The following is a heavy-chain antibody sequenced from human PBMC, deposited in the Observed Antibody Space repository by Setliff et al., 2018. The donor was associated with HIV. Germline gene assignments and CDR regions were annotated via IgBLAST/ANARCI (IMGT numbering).Heavy chain of an antibody. CDR1: GGSIRSHC. CDR3: GTAMYHHYAMDV. D-gene: IGHD2-2*01. CDR2: IYASGSI. J-gene: IGHJ6*02. V-gene: IGHV4-4*08. Sequence: SETLSLTCTVSGGSIRSHCWSWIRQSPGKALEWIGYIYASGSIIYNPSLKSRVTISVDTSKNQFSLKLSSVTAADAAVYYCGTAMYHHYAMDVWGQGTTVTVSS.